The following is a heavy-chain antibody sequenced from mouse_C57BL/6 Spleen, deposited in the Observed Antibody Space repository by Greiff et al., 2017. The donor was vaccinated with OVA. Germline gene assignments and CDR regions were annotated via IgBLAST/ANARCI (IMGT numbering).Heavy chain of an antibody. V-gene: IGHV1-69*01. Sequence: QVQLQQPGAELVLPGSSVPLSFPSSFSPFTIYLMHWLKQRPGQVLDLIGEIDPSDSYTNYNQKFKGKSTLTVDKSSSTAYMQLSSLTSEDSAVYYCARRNYKGNYFDYWGQGTTLTVSS. J-gene: IGHJ2*01. CDR2: IDPSDSYT. CDR1: FSPFTIYL. D-gene: IGHD2-12*01. CDR3: ARRNYKGNYFDY.